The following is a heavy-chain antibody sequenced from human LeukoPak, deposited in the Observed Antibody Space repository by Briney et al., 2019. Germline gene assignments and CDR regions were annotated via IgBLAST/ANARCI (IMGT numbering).Heavy chain of an antibody. D-gene: IGHD6-19*01. CDR2: ISGSGGST. CDR1: GSTFSSYA. Sequence: PGGSLRLSCAASGSTFSSYAMSWVRQAPGKGLEWVSAISGSGGSTYYADSVKGRFTISRDNSKNTLYLQMNSLRAEDTAVYYCAKDHTVADLFDYWGQGTLVTVSS. J-gene: IGHJ4*02. CDR3: AKDHTVADLFDY. V-gene: IGHV3-23*01.